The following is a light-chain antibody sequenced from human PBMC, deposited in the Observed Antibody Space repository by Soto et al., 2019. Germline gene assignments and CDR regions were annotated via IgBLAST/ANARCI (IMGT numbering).Light chain of an antibody. CDR2: GAS. Sequence: DIVMTQSPATLSVSPGERDTFSCRASQSVSSNLAWYQQKPGQAPRLLIYGASIRATGIPARFSGSGSGTEFTLTISTLQSEDFAIYYCQHYNNWPPWTFGQGTKVDIK. J-gene: IGKJ1*01. V-gene: IGKV3-15*01. CDR1: QSVSSN. CDR3: QHYNNWPPWT.